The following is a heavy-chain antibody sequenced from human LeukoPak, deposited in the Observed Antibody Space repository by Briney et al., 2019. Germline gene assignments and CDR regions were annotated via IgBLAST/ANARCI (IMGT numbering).Heavy chain of an antibody. CDR1: GLTVSSNY. CDR3: ARELPFED. J-gene: IGHJ4*02. Sequence: PGGSLRLSCAASGLTVSSNYMAWVRQPPAKGLEWVSIVYSAGFTYYPDPVTGRFTISRDNSKKTVYLPMHSLSVGDADVYFCARELPFEDWGQGSLVTVSS. V-gene: IGHV3-53*01. CDR2: VYSAGFT. D-gene: IGHD2-15*01.